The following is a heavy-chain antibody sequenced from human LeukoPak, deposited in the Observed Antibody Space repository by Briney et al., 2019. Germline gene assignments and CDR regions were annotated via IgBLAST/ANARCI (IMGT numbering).Heavy chain of an antibody. CDR2: IYYSGST. Sequence: SETLSLTCTVSGGSISSSSYYWGWIRQPPGKGLEWIGSIYYSGSTYYNPSLKSRVTISVDTSKNQFSLKLSSVTAADTAVYYCARLPNGQWPVPNWFDPWGQGTLVTVSS. V-gene: IGHV4-39*01. CDR1: GGSISSSSYY. CDR3: ARLPNGQWPVPNWFDP. J-gene: IGHJ5*02. D-gene: IGHD6-19*01.